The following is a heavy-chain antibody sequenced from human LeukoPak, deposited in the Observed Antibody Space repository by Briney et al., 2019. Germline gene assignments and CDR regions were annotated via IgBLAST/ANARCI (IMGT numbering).Heavy chain of an antibody. Sequence: GGSLRLSCAASGFTFSSYSMNWVRQAPGKGLEWVSHISGSGGSSYHVDSVKGRFTISRDNSKNTLYLQMNSLRAEDTAVYYCARLGRYADYWGQGTLVTVSS. CDR1: GFTFSSYS. D-gene: IGHD3-16*01. CDR2: ISGSGGSS. CDR3: ARLGRYADY. J-gene: IGHJ4*02. V-gene: IGHV3-23*01.